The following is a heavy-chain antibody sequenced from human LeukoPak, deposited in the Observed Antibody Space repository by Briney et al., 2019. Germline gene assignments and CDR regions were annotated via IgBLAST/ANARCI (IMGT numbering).Heavy chain of an antibody. V-gene: IGHV1-69*04. CDR2: IIPIFGIA. CDR1: GGTFSSYA. D-gene: IGHD3-9*01. CDR3: ARDLPYYDILTGSGVFDY. J-gene: IGHJ4*02. Sequence: GASVKASCKASGGTFSSYAISWVRQAPGQGLEWMGRIIPIFGIANYAQKFQGRVTITADKSTSTAYMELSSLRSEDTAVYYCARDLPYYDILTGSGVFDYWGQGTLVTVSS.